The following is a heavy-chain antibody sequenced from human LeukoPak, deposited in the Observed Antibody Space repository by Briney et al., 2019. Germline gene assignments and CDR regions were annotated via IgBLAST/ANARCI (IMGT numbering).Heavy chain of an antibody. CDR2: IYYSGST. CDR3: ARGNSNWNYGDAFDI. J-gene: IGHJ3*02. D-gene: IGHD1-7*01. Sequence: SETLSLTCTVSGGSISSYYWSWIRQPPGKGLEWIGYIYYSGSTNYNPSLKSRVTISVDMSKNHFSLKLSSVTAADTAVYYCARGNSNWNYGDAFDIWGQGTMVTVSS. CDR1: GGSISSYY. V-gene: IGHV4-59*01.